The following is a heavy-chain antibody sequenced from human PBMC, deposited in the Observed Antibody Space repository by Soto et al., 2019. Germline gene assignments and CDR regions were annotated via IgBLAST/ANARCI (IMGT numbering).Heavy chain of an antibody. D-gene: IGHD6-13*01. CDR1: GFTFSSYA. V-gene: IGHV3-23*01. CDR2: ISGSHGTT. J-gene: IGHJ5*02. CDR3: ARDSRSSWSREGFDP. Sequence: GSLRLSCAASGFTFSSYAMSWVRQAPGKGLEWVSAISGSHGTTYYADSVKGRFTISRDNSKNTLYLQMNSLRAEDTAVYYCARDSRSSWSREGFDPWGQGTLVTVSS.